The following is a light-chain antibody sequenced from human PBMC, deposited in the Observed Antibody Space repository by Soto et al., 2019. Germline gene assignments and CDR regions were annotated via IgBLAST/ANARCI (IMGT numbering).Light chain of an antibody. V-gene: IGLV2-11*01. J-gene: IGLJ2*01. CDR2: DVS. CDR1: GSDAGAYKY. Sequence: QSALTQPRSVSGSPGQSVTISCTGTGSDAGAYKYVSWYQQNPGKAPKLMIYDVSERPSGVPDRFSGPKSGNMASLTISGLQAEDEADYYCCAYAGSYTLVFGGGTKVTVL. CDR3: CAYAGSYTLV.